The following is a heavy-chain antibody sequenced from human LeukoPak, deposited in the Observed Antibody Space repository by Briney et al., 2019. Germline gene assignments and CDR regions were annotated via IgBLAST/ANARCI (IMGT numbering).Heavy chain of an antibody. Sequence: GGSLRLSCAASGFTFSSYWMIWVRQAPGKGLEWVANIKQDGSEKYYVDSVKGRFTISRDNAKNSLYLQMNSLRAEDTAVYYCARTYLLVVVAANAFDIWGQGTMVTVSS. V-gene: IGHV3-7*01. D-gene: IGHD2-15*01. J-gene: IGHJ3*02. CDR1: GFTFSSYW. CDR2: IKQDGSEK. CDR3: ARTYLLVVVAANAFDI.